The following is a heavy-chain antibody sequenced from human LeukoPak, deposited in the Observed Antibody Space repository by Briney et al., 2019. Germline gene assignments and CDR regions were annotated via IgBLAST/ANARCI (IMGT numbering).Heavy chain of an antibody. CDR3: ATGLYVTMVRGVQSGA. Sequence: ASVKVSCKVSGYTLTELSMHWVRQAPGKGLEWMGGFDPEDGETIYAQKFQGRVTMTEDTSTDTAHMELSSLRSEDTAVYYCATGLYVTMVRGVQSGAWGQGTLVTVSS. CDR2: FDPEDGET. D-gene: IGHD3-10*01. CDR1: GYTLTELS. V-gene: IGHV1-24*01. J-gene: IGHJ5*02.